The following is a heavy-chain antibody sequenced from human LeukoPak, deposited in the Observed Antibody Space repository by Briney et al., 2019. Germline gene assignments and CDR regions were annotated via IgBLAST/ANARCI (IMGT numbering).Heavy chain of an antibody. CDR3: AKDSGYSYGSFDY. D-gene: IGHD5-18*01. CDR2: ISGSGGST. J-gene: IGHJ4*02. V-gene: IGHV3-23*01. Sequence: PGGSLRLSRAASGFTFSSYAMSWVRQAPGKGLEWVSAISGSGGSTYYADSVKGRLTISRDNSKNTLYLQMNSLRAEDTAVYYCAKDSGYSYGSFDYWGQGTLVTVSS. CDR1: GFTFSSYA.